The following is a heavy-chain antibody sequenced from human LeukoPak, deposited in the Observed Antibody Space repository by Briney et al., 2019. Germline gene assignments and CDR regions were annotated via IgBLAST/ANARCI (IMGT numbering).Heavy chain of an antibody. V-gene: IGHV4-59*11. D-gene: IGHD5-18*01. CDR2: IYYSGGT. J-gene: IGHJ4*02. CDR1: GGSISSHY. Sequence: SETLSLTCTVSGGSISSHYWSWIRQPPGKGLEWIGYIYYSGGTNYNPSLKSRVTISVDTSKNQFSLKLSSVTAADTAVYYCARGGYSYVDGEYYFDYWGQGTLVTVSS. CDR3: ARGGYSYVDGEYYFDY.